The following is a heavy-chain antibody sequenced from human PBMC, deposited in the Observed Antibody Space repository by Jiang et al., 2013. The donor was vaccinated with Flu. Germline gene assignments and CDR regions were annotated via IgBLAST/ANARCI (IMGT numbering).Heavy chain of an antibody. CDR3: ARAPIYCTSTSCYPTNFDY. D-gene: IGHD2-2*01. J-gene: IGHJ4*02. Sequence: LLKPSETLSLTCTVSGGSISSSSYYWGWIRQPPGKGLEWIGNINYSGSTHYNSSLKSRVTISVDTSKNQFSLKLTSLTAADTAMYYCARAPIYCTSTSCYPTNFDYWGLGTRV. CDR2: INYSGST. CDR1: GGSISSSSYY. V-gene: IGHV4-39*01.